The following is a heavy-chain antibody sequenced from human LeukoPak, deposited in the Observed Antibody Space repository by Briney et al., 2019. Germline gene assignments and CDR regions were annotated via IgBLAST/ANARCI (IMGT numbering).Heavy chain of an antibody. CDR1: GFTFSSYA. J-gene: IGHJ4*02. V-gene: IGHV3-30*04. CDR2: ISYDRSNK. Sequence: GGSLRLTCAASGFTFSSYAMHWVRQAPGKGMEWVGVISYDRSNKYYTDPEKGRFTISRDNTKNTLYLQMDILRAEDTAFYYCARVGGSSASCTRPFDYWGQGTPVTVSS. CDR3: ARVGGSSASCTRPFDY. D-gene: IGHD2-2*01.